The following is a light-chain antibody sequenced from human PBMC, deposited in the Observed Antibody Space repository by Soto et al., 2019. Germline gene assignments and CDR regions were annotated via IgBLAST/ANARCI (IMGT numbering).Light chain of an antibody. Sequence: DIQMTQSPSTLSASVGDRVTITCRASQSLNHAWAWYQKKPGKDPKLLIYQASSLKGGVPSRFTGTGSGTEFTLTISSLQPDDSATYYCQQYNAYSLTFGGGTKVEIK. V-gene: IGKV1-5*03. J-gene: IGKJ4*01. CDR1: QSLNHA. CDR3: QQYNAYSLT. CDR2: QAS.